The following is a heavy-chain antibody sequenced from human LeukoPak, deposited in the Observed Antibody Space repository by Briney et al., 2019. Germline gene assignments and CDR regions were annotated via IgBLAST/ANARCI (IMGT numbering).Heavy chain of an antibody. J-gene: IGHJ4*02. CDR3: ARGRGYYYDSSGRFDY. V-gene: IGHV3-7*01. D-gene: IGHD3-22*01. Sequence: GGSLRLPCAASGFTFSSYWMSWVRQAPGKGLEWVANIKQDGSEKYYVDSVKGRFTISRDNAKNSLYLQMNSLRAEDTAVYYCARGRGYYYDSSGRFDYWGQGTLVTVSS. CDR1: GFTFSSYW. CDR2: IKQDGSEK.